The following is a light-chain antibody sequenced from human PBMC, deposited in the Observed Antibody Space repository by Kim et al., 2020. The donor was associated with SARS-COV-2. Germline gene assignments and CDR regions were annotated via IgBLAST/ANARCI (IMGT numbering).Light chain of an antibody. CDR1: QLGDKY. CDR2: QDK. V-gene: IGLV3-1*01. J-gene: IGLJ2*01. Sequence: SYELTQPPSVSVFPGQTASITCSGDQLGDKYVCWYQQKPGQSPVLVIYQDKNRPSGIPERFSGSNSGNTATLTISGTQAMDEADYYCQAWDTTVVFGGGTQLTVL. CDR3: QAWDTTVV.